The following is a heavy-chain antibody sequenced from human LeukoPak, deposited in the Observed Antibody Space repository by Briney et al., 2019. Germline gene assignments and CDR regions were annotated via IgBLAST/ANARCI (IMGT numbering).Heavy chain of an antibody. Sequence: GGSLRLSCAASGFTFSDYWMHWVREAPGKGLVWVSRINSDGSSTTYADSVKGRFTISRDNAKNTLYLQMNSLRAEDRAVYYCARALGSPLDYWGQGTLVTVSS. V-gene: IGHV3-74*01. CDR1: GFTFSDYW. CDR3: ARALGSPLDY. CDR2: INSDGSST. D-gene: IGHD1-26*01. J-gene: IGHJ4*02.